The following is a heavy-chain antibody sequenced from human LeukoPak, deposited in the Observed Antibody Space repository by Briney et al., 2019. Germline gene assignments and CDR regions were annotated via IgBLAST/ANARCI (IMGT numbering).Heavy chain of an antibody. J-gene: IGHJ4*02. CDR2: IYYRGNT. D-gene: IGHD6-13*01. Sequence: SXTLSLTCTVSGGSITDTSYFWGWIRQPQGKGLEWIGSIYYRGNTYDSPSLKSRVTLFVDTSKNQFSLKLSSVTAADTAIYYCARRKVAAEIDYWGQGTLVTVSS. CDR1: GGSITDTSYF. CDR3: ARRKVAAEIDY. V-gene: IGHV4-39*01.